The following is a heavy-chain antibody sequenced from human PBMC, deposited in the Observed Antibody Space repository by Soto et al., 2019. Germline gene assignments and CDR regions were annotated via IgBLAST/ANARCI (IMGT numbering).Heavy chain of an antibody. CDR2: IYSGGST. CDR1: GFTVSSNY. Sequence: TGGSLRLSCAASGFTVSSNYMSWVRQAPGKGLEWVSVIYSGGSTYYADSVKGRFTISRDNSKNTLYLQMNSLRAEDTAVYYCARDVYYYDSSGYYPIFSYWGQGTLVTVSS. D-gene: IGHD3-22*01. J-gene: IGHJ4*02. CDR3: ARDVYYYDSSGYYPIFSY. V-gene: IGHV3-53*01.